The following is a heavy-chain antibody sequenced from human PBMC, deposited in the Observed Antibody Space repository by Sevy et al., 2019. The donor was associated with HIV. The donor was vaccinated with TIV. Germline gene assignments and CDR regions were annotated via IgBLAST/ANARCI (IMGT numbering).Heavy chain of an antibody. Sequence: GGSLRLSCAASGFIVTSHYMAWVRQAPGKGLEWVSSIYTGGGTYYADSVKRRFTISRDNSKNTLYLQMNSLSAEDTAFYYCARVPRYDEPYYFDYWGQGALVTVSS. CDR2: IYTGGGT. V-gene: IGHV3-53*01. D-gene: IGHD3-3*01. J-gene: IGHJ4*02. CDR3: ARVPRYDEPYYFDY. CDR1: GFIVTSHY.